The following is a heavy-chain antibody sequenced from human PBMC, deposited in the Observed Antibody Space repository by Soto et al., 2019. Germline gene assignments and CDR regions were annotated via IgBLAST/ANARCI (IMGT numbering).Heavy chain of an antibody. CDR2: VHISGHS. D-gene: IGHD1-1*01. J-gene: IGHJ5*01. Sequence: QVHLQESGPGLVAPSGTLSLTCTLSGGSVRAPDWWNWVRQSPDKGLEGIAEVHISGHSNYNPSPRSRVSVSTDSSKNQFYLNLNSVTAAETAIYYCARVRQGCSANNCYFDPWGQGTQVTISS. V-gene: IGHV4-4*02. CDR3: ARVRQGCSANNCYFDP. CDR1: GGSVRAPDW.